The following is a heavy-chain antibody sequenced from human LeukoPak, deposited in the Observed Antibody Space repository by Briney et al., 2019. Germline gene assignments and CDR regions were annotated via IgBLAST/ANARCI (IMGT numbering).Heavy chain of an antibody. CDR1: GFTFSSHW. CDR3: TRGHYYDMDV. Sequence: PGGSLRLSCAASGFTFSSHWMHWVRQAPGKGLVWVSRINTDGTSATYADSVKGRFTFSRDNAKNTLYLQMNSLRAEDTAVYYCTRGHYYDMDVWGQGTTVTVYS. V-gene: IGHV3-74*03. J-gene: IGHJ6*02. CDR2: INTDGTSA.